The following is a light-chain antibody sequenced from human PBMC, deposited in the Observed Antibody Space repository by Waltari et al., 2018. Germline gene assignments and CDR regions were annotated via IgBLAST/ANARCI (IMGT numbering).Light chain of an antibody. CDR1: QSISGY. CDR2: ATS. CDR3: QQSYRTPPLT. J-gene: IGKJ4*01. Sequence: DIQMTQSPSSLSASVGDRVTITCRASQSISGYLNWYQQKTGKAPKLLIYATSSLQSVVPSSFSVSGSGTDFTLTITSLQPEDFATYYCQQSYRTPPLTFGGGTKVEIK. V-gene: IGKV1-39*01.